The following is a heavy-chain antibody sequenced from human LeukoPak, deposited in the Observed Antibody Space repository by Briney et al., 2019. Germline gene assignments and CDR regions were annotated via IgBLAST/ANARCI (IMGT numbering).Heavy chain of an antibody. CDR2: ISYDESNK. J-gene: IGHJ5*02. D-gene: IGHD3-22*01. CDR1: GFTFRSYA. CDR3: AQDSSGYYYGWFDP. Sequence: GGSLRLSCADSGFTFRSYAMHWVREAPGKGLEWWADISYDESNKYYAASVKGRFTISRDNSRNTLYLQMNSLRAEDTALYYCAQDSSGYYYGWFDPWGQGTLVTVSS. V-gene: IGHV3-30-3*02.